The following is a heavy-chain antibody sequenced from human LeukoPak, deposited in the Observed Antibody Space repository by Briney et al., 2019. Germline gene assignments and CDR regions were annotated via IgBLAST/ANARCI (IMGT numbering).Heavy chain of an antibody. J-gene: IGHJ4*02. CDR3: AKGSRGWYQIGDFDY. D-gene: IGHD6-19*01. Sequence: SLRLSCAASGFTFGDYAMRWVRQAPGKGLEWVSGISWNSRSIGYADSVKGRFTISRDNSKIYLYLQMNSLRAEDSALYYCAKGSRGWYQIGDFDYWGQGTLVTVSS. CDR1: GFTFGDYA. CDR2: ISWNSRSI. V-gene: IGHV3-9*01.